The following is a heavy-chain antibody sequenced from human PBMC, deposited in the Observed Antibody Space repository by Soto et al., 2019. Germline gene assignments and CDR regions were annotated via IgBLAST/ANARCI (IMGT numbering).Heavy chain of an antibody. CDR1: GGSISSSSYY. Sequence: SETLSLTCTVSGGSISSSSYYWGWIRQPPGKGLEWIGSIYYSGSPYYNPSLKSRVTISVDTSKNQFSLKLSSVTAADTAVYYCARGWRSGGWYREGWFDPWGQGTLVTVSS. J-gene: IGHJ5*02. V-gene: IGHV4-39*01. CDR2: IYYSGSP. CDR3: ARGWRSGGWYREGWFDP. D-gene: IGHD6-19*01.